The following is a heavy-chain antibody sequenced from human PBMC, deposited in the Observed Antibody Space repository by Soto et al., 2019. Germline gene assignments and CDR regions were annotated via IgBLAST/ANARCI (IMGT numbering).Heavy chain of an antibody. V-gene: IGHV4-31*01. CDR3: ARGTGTTLYYYYYGMDV. J-gene: IGHJ6*02. CDR1: GGSISSGGYY. CDR2: IYYSGST. D-gene: IGHD1-1*01. Sequence: TLSLTCTVSGGSISSGGYYWSWIRQHPGKGLEWIGYIYYSGSTYYNPSLKSQVTISVDTSKNQFSLKLSSVTAADTAVYYCARGTGTTLYYYYYGMDVWGQGTTVTVSS.